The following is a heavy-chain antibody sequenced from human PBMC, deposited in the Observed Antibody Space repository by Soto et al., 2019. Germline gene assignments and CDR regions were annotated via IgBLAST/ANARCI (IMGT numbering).Heavy chain of an antibody. J-gene: IGHJ6*02. CDR3: ARAHYDFWSGPIKNYYYYGMDV. CDR2: IWYDGSNK. D-gene: IGHD3-3*01. V-gene: IGHV3-33*01. CDR1: GFTFSSYG. Sequence: GESLKISCAASGFTFSSYGMHWVRQAPGKGLEWVAVIWYDGSNKYYADSVKGRFTISRDNSKNTLYLQMNSLRAEDTAVYYCARAHYDFWSGPIKNYYYYGMDVWGQGTTVTVSS.